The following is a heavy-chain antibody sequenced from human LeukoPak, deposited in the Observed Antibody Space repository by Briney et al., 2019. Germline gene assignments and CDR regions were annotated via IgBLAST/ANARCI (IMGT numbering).Heavy chain of an antibody. J-gene: IGHJ4*02. V-gene: IGHV1-18*01. Sequence: GASVKVSCKASGYTFTRYGISWVRQAPGQGLEWMGWISAYNGNTNYAQKLQGRVTMTTDTSTSTAYMELRSLRSDDTAVYYCARGGYCSSTSCYDGIDYWGQGTLVTVSS. CDR1: GYTFTRYG. D-gene: IGHD2-2*01. CDR2: ISAYNGNT. CDR3: ARGGYCSSTSCYDGIDY.